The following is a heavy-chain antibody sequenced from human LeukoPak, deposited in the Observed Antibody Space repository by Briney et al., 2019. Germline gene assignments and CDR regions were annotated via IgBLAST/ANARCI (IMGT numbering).Heavy chain of an antibody. CDR3: AREGYENGDFWSGYPCMDV. Sequence: ASVKVSCKASGYTFTSYGISWVRQAPGQGLEWMGWISAYNGNTNYAQKLQGRVTMTTDTSTSTAYMELRSLRSDDTAVYYCAREGYENGDFWSGYPCMDVWGQGTTVTVSS. J-gene: IGHJ6*02. CDR1: GYTFTSYG. CDR2: ISAYNGNT. V-gene: IGHV1-18*01. D-gene: IGHD3-3*01.